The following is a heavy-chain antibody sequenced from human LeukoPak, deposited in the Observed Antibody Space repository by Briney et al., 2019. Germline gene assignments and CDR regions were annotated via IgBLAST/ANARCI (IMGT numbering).Heavy chain of an antibody. J-gene: IGHJ4*02. Sequence: GGSLRLSCEASGFTFSNSAMSWVRQAPGKGLEWVAVIWYDGSNKYYADSVKGRFTISRDNSKNTLYLQMNSLRAEDTAVYYCAKDPNYDILTGHFDYWGQGTLVTVSS. CDR3: AKDPNYDILTGHFDY. V-gene: IGHV3-33*06. CDR2: IWYDGSNK. D-gene: IGHD3-9*01. CDR1: GFTFSNSA.